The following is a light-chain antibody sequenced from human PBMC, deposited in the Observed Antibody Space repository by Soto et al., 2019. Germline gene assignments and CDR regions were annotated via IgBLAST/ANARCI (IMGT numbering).Light chain of an antibody. CDR1: KSVSSSY. CDR2: VAS. V-gene: IGKV3-20*01. J-gene: IGKJ5*01. CDR3: QQYGSSPPIT. Sequence: EIVLTQFPGTLSLSPGERATLSCRASKSVSSSYLAWYQQKPGQAPRLLIYVASSRATGIPDRFSGSGSGTDFTLTISRLEPEDFAVYYCQQYGSSPPITFGQGTRLEIK.